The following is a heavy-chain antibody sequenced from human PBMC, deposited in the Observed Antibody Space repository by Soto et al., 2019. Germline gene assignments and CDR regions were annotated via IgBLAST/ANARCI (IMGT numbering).Heavy chain of an antibody. CDR2: VKDGGHT. D-gene: IGHD5-12*01. V-gene: IGHV4-34*01. CDR1: GGSLSGYY. Sequence: QVQLQQWGAGLLKPSETLSLNCAVTGGSLSGYYWSWIRQPPGKGLEWIGEVKDGGHTNYSPSLRCRVPISSDTSNNQFSLRLNSVTAADTGVYYCARGQEGVVATHWDQGSLVTVSS. J-gene: IGHJ4*02. CDR3: ARGQEGVVATH.